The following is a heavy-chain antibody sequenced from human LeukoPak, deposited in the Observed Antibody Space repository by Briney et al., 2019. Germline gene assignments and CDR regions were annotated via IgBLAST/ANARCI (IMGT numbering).Heavy chain of an antibody. CDR2: VSRSGLT. CDR1: GGSITSTNW. CDR3: SRENGAFSPFGY. D-gene: IGHD2-8*01. J-gene: IGHJ4*02. V-gene: IGHV4-4*02. Sequence: SGTLSLTCGVSGGSITSTNWWRWVRQPPGQGLGWIGEVSRSGLTNYNPSLSSRIIMALDTSKNHLSLHLTSVTAADTSVYYCSRENGAFSPFGYWGQGYLVTVLS.